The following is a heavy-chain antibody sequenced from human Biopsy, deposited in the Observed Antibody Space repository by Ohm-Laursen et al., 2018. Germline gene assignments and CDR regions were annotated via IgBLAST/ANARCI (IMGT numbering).Heavy chain of an antibody. CDR2: IIPMFGTA. CDR1: GGTFINYA. D-gene: IGHD1-26*01. J-gene: IGHJ4*02. Sequence: SSVKVFCKAYGGTFINYAISWVRQAPGQGLEWMGGIIPMFGTANYAQMFQGRVTISADESTSTSYMELSSLTTEDTAIYYCARGPHSGSHSCFDYWGRGTLVTVSS. CDR3: ARGPHSGSHSCFDY. V-gene: IGHV1-69*01.